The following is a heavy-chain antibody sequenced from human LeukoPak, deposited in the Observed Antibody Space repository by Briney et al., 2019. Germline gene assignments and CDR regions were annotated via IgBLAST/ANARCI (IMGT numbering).Heavy chain of an antibody. CDR1: GYTFTSYD. V-gene: IGHV1-8*03. D-gene: IGHD1-1*01. Sequence: ASVKVSCKASGYTFTSYDINWVRQASGQGLEWMGWMNPNSGNTGYAKKFQGRVTITRNTSISTAYMELSSLRSEDTAVYYCARDNPPPRTTYYYYYYYMDVWGKGTTVTVSS. CDR3: ARDNPPPRTTYYYYYYYMDV. CDR2: MNPNSGNT. J-gene: IGHJ6*03.